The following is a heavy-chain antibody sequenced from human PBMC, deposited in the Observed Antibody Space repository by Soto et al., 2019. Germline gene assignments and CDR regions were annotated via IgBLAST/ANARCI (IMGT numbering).Heavy chain of an antibody. CDR2: ISYSGST. Sequence: WTWIRQPPGKGLEWSGYISYSGSTHYNPSLKTRVTISIDTSKNQFSLKLSSVTAADTAVYYCARIRASFYDYYYMDVWGKGTAVTVSS. D-gene: IGHD1-26*01. CDR3: ARIRASFYDYYYMDV. V-gene: IGHV4-59*08. J-gene: IGHJ6*03.